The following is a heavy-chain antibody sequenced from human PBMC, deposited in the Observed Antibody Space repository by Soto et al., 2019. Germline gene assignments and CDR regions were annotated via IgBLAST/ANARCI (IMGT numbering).Heavy chain of an antibody. CDR3: ASGFGELLHDLNYYCYGMDV. CDR2: ISAYNGNT. Sequence: ASVKVSCKASGYTFTSYGISWVRQAPGQGLEWMGWISAYNGNTNYAQKLQGRVTITTDTSTSTAYMELSSLRSEDTAVYYCASGFGELLHDLNYYCYGMDVWGQGTTVTVSS. CDR1: GYTFTSYG. D-gene: IGHD3-10*01. V-gene: IGHV1-18*01. J-gene: IGHJ6*02.